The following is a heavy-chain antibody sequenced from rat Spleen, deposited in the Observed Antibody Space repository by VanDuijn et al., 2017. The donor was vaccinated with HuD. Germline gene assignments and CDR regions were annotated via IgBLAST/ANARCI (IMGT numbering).Heavy chain of an antibody. CDR3: TTGWLFSY. V-gene: IGHV5S13*01. Sequence: EVQLVESGGGLVQPGRSLKLSCAASGFTFSNYGMAWVRQAPTKGLEWVASIFTGGGNSYYRDSVKGRFTISRDNAKNTLYLQVDSLRSEDTATYYCTTGWLFSYWGQGTLVTVSS. D-gene: IGHD1-12*03. CDR1: GFTFSNYG. CDR2: IFTGGGNS. J-gene: IGHJ3*01.